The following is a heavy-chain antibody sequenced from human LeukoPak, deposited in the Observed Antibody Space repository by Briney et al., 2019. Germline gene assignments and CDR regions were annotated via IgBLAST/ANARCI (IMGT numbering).Heavy chain of an antibody. J-gene: IGHJ4*02. D-gene: IGHD3-10*01. CDR2: LSHGGNT. Sequence: SETLSLTCTVSGYSISNDFYYWRWIRQPPEKRLEWVACLSHGGNTWYNPSRESRVTISVDTSKNQVSLKFNSVTAADTALYWCARHNAPRRVGFDFWGQGILVTVSS. CDR3: ARHNAPRRVGFDF. CDR1: GYSISNDFYY. V-gene: IGHV4-39*01.